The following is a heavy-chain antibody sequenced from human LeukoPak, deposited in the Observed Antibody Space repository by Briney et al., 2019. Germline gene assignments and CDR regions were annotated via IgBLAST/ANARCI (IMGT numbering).Heavy chain of an antibody. J-gene: IGHJ4*02. D-gene: IGHD1-14*01. CDR1: GFTFSSYG. V-gene: IGHV3-15*01. CDR2: IRADGTT. Sequence: GGSLRLSCAASGFTFSSYGMHWVRQAPGKGLEWVARIRADGTTDYAAPVKGRFTISRDDSMNTLSLQMDSLKTGDTAVYYCAADVPSPLAQIDYWGQGTPVTVSS. CDR3: AADVPSPLAQIDY.